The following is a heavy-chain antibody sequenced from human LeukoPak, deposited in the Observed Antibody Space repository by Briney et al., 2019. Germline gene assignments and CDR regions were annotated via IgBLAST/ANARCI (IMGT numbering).Heavy chain of an antibody. V-gene: IGHV5-51*03. D-gene: IGHD6-13*01. CDR2: IYPGDSDT. J-gene: IGHJ4*02. CDR1: GYSFTSYW. Sequence: PGESLKISCKGSGYSFTSYWIGWVRQMPGKGLEWMGIIYPGDSDTRYSPSFQDQVTISADKSISTAYLQWSSLQASDTAMYYCARRYSSSWYGYYLDFWGQGTVVTVSS. CDR3: ARRYSSSWYGYYLDF.